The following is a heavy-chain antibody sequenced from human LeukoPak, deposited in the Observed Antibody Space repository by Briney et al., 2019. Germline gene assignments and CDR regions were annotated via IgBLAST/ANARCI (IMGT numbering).Heavy chain of an antibody. J-gene: IGHJ5*02. V-gene: IGHV1-69*05. Sequence: ASVKVSCKASGGTFSSYAISWVRQPPGQGLEWMGRIIPIFGTANYAQKFQGRVTITTDESTSTAYMELSSLRSEDTAVYYCARDKVRVSWFDPWGQGTLVTVSS. CDR2: IIPIFGTA. CDR1: GGTFSSYA. CDR3: ARDKVRVSWFDP. D-gene: IGHD3-22*01.